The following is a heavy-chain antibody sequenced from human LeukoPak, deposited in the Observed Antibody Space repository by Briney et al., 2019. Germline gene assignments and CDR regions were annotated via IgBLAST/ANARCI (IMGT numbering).Heavy chain of an antibody. CDR1: GGSISSSSYY. D-gene: IGHD6-13*01. J-gene: IGHJ4*02. V-gene: IGHV4-39*01. CDR2: IYYSGST. CDR3: ARHKSGAAAGRGGLDY. Sequence: SETLSLTCTVSGGSISSSSYYWGWIRQPPGKGLEWIGSIYYSGSTYCNPSLKSRVTISVDTSKNQFSLKLSSVTAADTAVYYCARHKSGAAAGRGGLDYWGQGTLVTVSS.